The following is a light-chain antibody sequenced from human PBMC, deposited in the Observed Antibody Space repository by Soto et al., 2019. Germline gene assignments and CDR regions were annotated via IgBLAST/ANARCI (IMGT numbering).Light chain of an antibody. Sequence: QMTQSPATLAASVGDRVSITCRASQSIDTWLAWYQQKPGKAPNLLIYKASRLESGVSSRFSGSGSGTEFTLTISSLQPEDFGTYYCQEYNSAPRTFGQGTKVEIK. J-gene: IGKJ1*01. CDR1: QSIDTW. V-gene: IGKV1-5*03. CDR2: KAS. CDR3: QEYNSAPRT.